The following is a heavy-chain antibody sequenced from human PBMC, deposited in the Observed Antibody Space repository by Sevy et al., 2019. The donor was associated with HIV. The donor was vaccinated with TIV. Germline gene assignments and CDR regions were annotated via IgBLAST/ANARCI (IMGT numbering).Heavy chain of an antibody. V-gene: IGHV1-46*03. CDR3: ARGDGTGRCFGY. J-gene: IGHJ4*02. D-gene: IGHD6-13*01. CDR1: GYTFTNYY. CDR2: INPSGGST. Sequence: ASVKVSCKASGYTFTNYYIHWVRQAPGQGLEWMGVINPSGGSTSYAQKFQGRVTMTRDTSTSTLYMELSSLRSEDTAVYYCARGDGTGRCFGYWGQGTLVTVSS.